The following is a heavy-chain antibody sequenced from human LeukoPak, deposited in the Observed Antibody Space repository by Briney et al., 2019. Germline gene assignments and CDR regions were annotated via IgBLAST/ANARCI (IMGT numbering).Heavy chain of an antibody. J-gene: IGHJ4*02. CDR1: GFSFSDAW. D-gene: IGHD3-10*01. CDR2: IESKTDGGTT. CDR3: TTYGSGRKFDY. V-gene: IGHV3-15*04. Sequence: TGGSLRLSCAASGFSFSDAWMSWVRQIPGKGLEWVGRIESKTDGGTTDYAAPVKGRFTISRDDSTNTLYLQMNSLKSEDTAVYYCTTYGSGRKFDYWGQGILVTVSS.